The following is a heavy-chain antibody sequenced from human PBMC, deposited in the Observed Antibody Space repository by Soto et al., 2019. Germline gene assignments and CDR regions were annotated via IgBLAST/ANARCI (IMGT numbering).Heavy chain of an antibody. CDR3: AREGGYSYGFGY. CDR1: GYTFTSYD. D-gene: IGHD5-18*01. Sequence: QVQLVQSGAEVKKPGASVKVSCKASGYTFTSYDINWLRQATGQGLEWMGWMNPNSGNTAYAQKFQGRVTMTRNTSISTAYMELSSLRSADTAVYSCAREGGYSYGFGYWGQGTLVTVSS. V-gene: IGHV1-8*01. J-gene: IGHJ4*02. CDR2: MNPNSGNT.